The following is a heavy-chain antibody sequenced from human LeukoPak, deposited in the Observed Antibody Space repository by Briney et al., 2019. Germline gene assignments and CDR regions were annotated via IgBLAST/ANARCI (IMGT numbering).Heavy chain of an antibody. J-gene: IGHJ4*02. Sequence: SETLSLTCTVSGGSISSYCWSWIRQPPGKGLEWIGYIYYSGSTNYNPSLKSRVTISVDTSKNQFSLKLSSVTAADTAVYYCARWGVVARRNPYYFDYWGQGTLVTVSS. CDR1: GGSISSYC. V-gene: IGHV4-59*01. CDR3: ARWGVVARRNPYYFDY. D-gene: IGHD5-12*01. CDR2: IYYSGST.